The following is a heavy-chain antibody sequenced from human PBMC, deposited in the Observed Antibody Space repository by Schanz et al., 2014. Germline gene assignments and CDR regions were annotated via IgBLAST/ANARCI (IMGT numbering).Heavy chain of an antibody. V-gene: IGHV3-30*04. CDR3: TKGMDSYVSGSDH. D-gene: IGHD3-10*01. CDR1: GFTFSRHA. J-gene: IGHJ4*02. Sequence: QVHLVESGGGVVQPGRSLRLSCVASGFTFSRHAMHWVRQAAGKGLEWVAAITYDGSNKYYAESVKGRFTISSDISKNMLYLQMNSLRAEDTALYYCTKGMDSYVSGSDHWGQGTLVTVSS. CDR2: ITYDGSNK.